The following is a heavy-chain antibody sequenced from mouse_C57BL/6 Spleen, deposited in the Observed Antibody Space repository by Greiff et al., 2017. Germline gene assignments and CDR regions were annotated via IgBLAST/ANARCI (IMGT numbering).Heavy chain of an antibody. CDR3: ARIGLYYGNYSWFAY. Sequence: QVTLKESGPGLLQPSQTLSLTCSFSGFSLSTFGMGVGWIRPPSGKGLEWLAHIWWDDDKYYNPALKSRLTISKDTSKNQVFLKIANVDTADTATYYCARIGLYYGNYSWFAYWGQGTLVTVSA. J-gene: IGHJ3*01. CDR2: IWWDDDK. D-gene: IGHD2-1*01. V-gene: IGHV8-8*01. CDR1: GFSLSTFGMG.